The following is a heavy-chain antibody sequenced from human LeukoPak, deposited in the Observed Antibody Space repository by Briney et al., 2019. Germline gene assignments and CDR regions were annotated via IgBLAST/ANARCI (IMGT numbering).Heavy chain of an antibody. CDR3: ARGDPAYGSGSFDY. CDR1: GFTFSTYS. D-gene: IGHD3-10*01. Sequence: GGSLRLSCAASGFTFSTYSMHWVRQAPGKGLEWGSSISSITTYIYYSDSVKGRFTISRDNAKNSLYLQVNSLRPEDTAIYYCARGDPAYGSGSFDYWGQGTLVTVSS. CDR2: ISSITTYI. J-gene: IGHJ4*02. V-gene: IGHV3-21*06.